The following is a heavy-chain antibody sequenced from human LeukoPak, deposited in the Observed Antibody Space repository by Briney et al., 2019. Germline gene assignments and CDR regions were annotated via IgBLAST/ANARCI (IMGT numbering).Heavy chain of an antibody. V-gene: IGHV4-59*01. D-gene: IGHD3-16*01. CDR2: IFYTGSS. J-gene: IGHJ4*02. Sequence: PSETLSLTCSVFKASISRYFWAWIRQPPGKGLEWIGYIFYTGSSNLNPSLRSHVTMSVDTSKNQFSLKLRSVTAADTAVYYCAGGPGISTSGYWGQGTLVTVSS. CDR3: AGGPGISTSGY. CDR1: KASISRYF.